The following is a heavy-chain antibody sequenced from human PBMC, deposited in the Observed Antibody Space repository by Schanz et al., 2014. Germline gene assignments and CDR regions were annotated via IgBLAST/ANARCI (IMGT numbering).Heavy chain of an antibody. V-gene: IGHV3-23*01. CDR2: IGVDGTTT. Sequence: EVQLLESGGGLVQPGGSLRLSCAASGFTFTNYAMSWVRQAPGKGLEWVSVIGVDGTTTYYADSVKGRFTISRDNAKNSLYLEMNSLRAEDTALYYCARDRRNADLDYWGQGTLXTVSS. J-gene: IGHJ4*02. CDR3: ARDRRNADLDY. CDR1: GFTFTNYA. D-gene: IGHD1-1*01.